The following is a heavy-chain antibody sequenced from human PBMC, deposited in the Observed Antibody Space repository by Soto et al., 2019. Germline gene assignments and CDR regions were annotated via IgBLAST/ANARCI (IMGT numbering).Heavy chain of an antibody. CDR3: ASSPVAYYYDSRGPRYFHY. V-gene: IGHV1-69*12. Sequence: QVQLVQSGAEVKKPGSSVKVSCKASGGTFSSYAISWVRQAPGQGLEWMGGIIPIFGTANYAQKFQGRVTLTAHESTSTAYMELSSLRSEDTAVYYCASSPVAYYYDSRGPRYFHYWGQGTLVTVSS. CDR1: GGTFSSYA. D-gene: IGHD3-22*01. J-gene: IGHJ4*02. CDR2: IIPIFGTA.